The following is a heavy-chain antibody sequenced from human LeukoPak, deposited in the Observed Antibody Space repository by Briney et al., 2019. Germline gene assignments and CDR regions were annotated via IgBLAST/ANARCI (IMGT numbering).Heavy chain of an antibody. CDR1: GFTFSSYA. CDR3: ARALTGYSTLHYYYYGMDV. Sequence: PGGSLRLSCAASGFTFSSYAMSWVRQAPGKGLEWGSAIRGSGHSTYYADSVKGRLTISRDNSKTTLYMQMNSLRAEDTAIYYCARALTGYSTLHYYYYGMDVWGQGTTVTVSS. CDR2: IRGSGHST. D-gene: IGHD3-9*01. V-gene: IGHV3-23*01. J-gene: IGHJ6*02.